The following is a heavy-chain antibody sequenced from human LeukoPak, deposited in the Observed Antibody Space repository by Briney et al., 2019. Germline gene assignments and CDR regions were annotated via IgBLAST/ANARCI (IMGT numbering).Heavy chain of an antibody. CDR2: IIPIFGTA. J-gene: IGHJ5*02. V-gene: IGHV1-69*06. D-gene: IGHD2-2*01. Sequence: SVKVSCKASGGTLNNYAINWVRQAPGQGLEWMGRIIPIFGTANHAQNFQGRVTITADRPTSTAYMELSSLKAEDTAVYYCARSHRYCSSASCPINWFDLWGQGTQVTVSS. CDR1: GGTLNNYA. CDR3: ARSHRYCSSASCPINWFDL.